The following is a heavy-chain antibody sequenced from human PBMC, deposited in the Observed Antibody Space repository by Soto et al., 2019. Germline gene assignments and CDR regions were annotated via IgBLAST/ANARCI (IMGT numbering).Heavy chain of an antibody. Sequence: PSETLSLTCAVYGGSFSGYYWSWIRQPPGKGLEWIGEINHSGSTNYNPSLKSRVTISVDTSKNQFSLKLSSVTAADTAVYYCARGRYGSGYYYGMDVWGQGTTVTVSS. V-gene: IGHV4-34*01. J-gene: IGHJ6*02. CDR3: ARGRYGSGYYYGMDV. CDR1: GGSFSGYY. CDR2: INHSGST. D-gene: IGHD3-10*01.